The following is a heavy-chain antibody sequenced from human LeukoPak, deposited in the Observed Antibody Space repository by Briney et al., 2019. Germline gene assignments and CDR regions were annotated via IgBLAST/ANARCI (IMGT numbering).Heavy chain of an antibody. CDR3: AKDENIRAGGGPGY. V-gene: IGHV3-30*02. CDR1: GFTFSSYG. Sequence: GGSLRLSCGASGFTFSSYGMHWVRQAPGTGLEGVAFVQYDGSDKYYADSVKGRFTISRDNSKNMVFLQMDSLRAEDTAAYYCAKDENIRAGGGPGYWGQGTLVTVSS. J-gene: IGHJ4*02. CDR2: VQYDGSDK. D-gene: IGHD6-13*01.